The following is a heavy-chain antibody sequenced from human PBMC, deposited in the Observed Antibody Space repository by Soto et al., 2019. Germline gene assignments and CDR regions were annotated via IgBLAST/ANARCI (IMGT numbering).Heavy chain of an antibody. CDR2: ISFSSTNI. CDR1: GFTFTSYT. J-gene: IGHJ4*02. CDR3: ARGAGDLPY. V-gene: IGHV3-21*01. D-gene: IGHD7-27*01. Sequence: PGGSLRLSCAASGFTFTSYTMNWVRQAPGKGLEWVSSISFSSTNIHYADSAKGRFTISRDNAKNSLYLQMNSLRAEDTAVYYCARGAGDLPYWGQGTLVTVSS.